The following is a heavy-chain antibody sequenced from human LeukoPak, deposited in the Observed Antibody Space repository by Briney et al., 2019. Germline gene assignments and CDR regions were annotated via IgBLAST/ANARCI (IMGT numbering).Heavy chain of an antibody. CDR3: ARESSGWAIYYYYYYMDV. Sequence: PGGSLRLSCAASGFTFSSYEMNWVRQAPGKGLEWGSYISSSGSTIYYADSVKGRFTISRDNAKNSLYRQMNSLRDEDTAVYYCARESSGWAIYYYYYYMDVWGKGTTVTISS. CDR2: ISSSGSTI. D-gene: IGHD6-19*01. CDR1: GFTFSSYE. V-gene: IGHV3-48*03. J-gene: IGHJ6*03.